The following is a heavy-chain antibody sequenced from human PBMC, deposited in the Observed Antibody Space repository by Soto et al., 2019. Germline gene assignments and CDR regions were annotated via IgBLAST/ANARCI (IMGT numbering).Heavy chain of an antibody. J-gene: IGHJ4*02. CDR3: ARGPSAGTFDY. Sequence: GGSLRLSCAASGFTFSSYDMHWVRQATGKGLEWVSAIGTAGDTYYPGSVKGRFTISRETAKNSLYLQMNSLRAEDTAVYYCARGPSAGTFDYWGQGTLVTVSS. D-gene: IGHD6-13*01. V-gene: IGHV3-13*01. CDR2: IGTAGDT. CDR1: GFTFSSYD.